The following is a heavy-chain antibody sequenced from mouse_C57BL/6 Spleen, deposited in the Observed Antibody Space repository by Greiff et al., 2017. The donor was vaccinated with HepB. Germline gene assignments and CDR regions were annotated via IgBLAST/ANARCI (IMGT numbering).Heavy chain of an antibody. V-gene: IGHV5-6*02. J-gene: IGHJ1*03. CDR2: ISSGGSYT. Sequence: DVKLVESGGDLVKPGGSLKLSCAASGFTFSSYGMSWVRQTPDKRLEWVATISSGGSYTYYPDSVKGRFTISRDNAKNTLYLQMSSLKSEDTAMYYCARRGYGSSYRYFDVWGTGTTVTVSS. CDR3: ARRGYGSSYRYFDV. CDR1: GFTFSSYG. D-gene: IGHD1-1*01.